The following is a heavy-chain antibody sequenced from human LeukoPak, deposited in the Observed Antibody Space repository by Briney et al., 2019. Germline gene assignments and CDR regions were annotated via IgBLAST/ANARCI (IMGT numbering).Heavy chain of an antibody. V-gene: IGHV3-74*01. CDR1: GLTFRNYW. J-gene: IGHJ4*02. CDR2: INGDGSDI. D-gene: IGHD1-1*01. Sequence: PGGSLRLSCAVSGLTFRNYWMHWVRQAPGKGLVWVSRINGDGSDISCADSVKGRFTISRDNAKNTLSLQMNSLTDDDTALYYCTGGFGHNWSPFENWGQGTLVTVSS. CDR3: TGGFGHNWSPFEN.